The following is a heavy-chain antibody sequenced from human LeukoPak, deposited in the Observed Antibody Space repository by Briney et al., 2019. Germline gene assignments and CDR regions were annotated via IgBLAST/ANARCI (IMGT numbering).Heavy chain of an antibody. CDR2: ISSSGSTI. J-gene: IGHJ4*02. D-gene: IGHD3-22*01. Sequence: PGGSLRLSCAASGFTFSSYEMNWVRQAPGKGLEWVSYISSSGSTIYYADSVKGRFTISRDNAKNSLYLQMNSLRAEDTAVYYCARALGYYDSSGYQGAELDYWGQGTLVTVSS. V-gene: IGHV3-48*03. CDR3: ARALGYYDSSGYQGAELDY. CDR1: GFTFSSYE.